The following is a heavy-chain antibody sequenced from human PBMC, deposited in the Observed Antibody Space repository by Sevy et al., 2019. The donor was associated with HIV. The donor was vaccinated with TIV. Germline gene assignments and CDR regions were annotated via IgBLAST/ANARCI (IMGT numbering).Heavy chain of an antibody. CDR1: GFSFSSYG. V-gene: IGHV3-30*02. CDR2: ILYDGSNK. Sequence: GGSLRLSCAASGFSFSSYGMHWVRQAPGKGLEWMSYILYDGSNKDYSDSVKGRFTISRDNSKNTLYLQMNSLRVEDTAVFYCVKEGGGEGGDHWGQGTLVTVSS. J-gene: IGHJ4*02. D-gene: IGHD2-21*01. CDR3: VKEGGGEGGDH.